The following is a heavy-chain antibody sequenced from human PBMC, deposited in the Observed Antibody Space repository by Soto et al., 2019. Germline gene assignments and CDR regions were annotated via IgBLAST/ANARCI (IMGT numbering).Heavy chain of an antibody. CDR3: AREEYYDFWSGYPHFDY. CDR2: TIPILGIA. V-gene: IGHV1-69*08. CDR1: GGTFSSYT. D-gene: IGHD3-3*01. J-gene: IGHJ4*02. Sequence: QVQLVQSGAEWKKPGSSVKVSCKASGGTFSSYTISWVRQAPGQGLEWMGRTIPILGIANYAQKFQGRVTITADKSTSTAYMELSSLRAEDTAVYYCAREEYYDFWSGYPHFDYWGQGTLVTVSS.